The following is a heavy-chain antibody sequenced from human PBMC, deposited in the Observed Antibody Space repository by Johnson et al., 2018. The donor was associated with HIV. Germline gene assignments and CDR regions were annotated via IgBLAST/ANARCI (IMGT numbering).Heavy chain of an antibody. J-gene: IGHJ3*02. V-gene: IGHV3-9*01. Sequence: LVESGGGLVQPGRSLRLSCAASGFTFDDYAMHWVRQAPGKGLEWVSGISWNSGSIGYADSVKGRFTISRDNSKNTLYLQMNSLRAEDTAVYYCARCMITFGGVGGAFDIWGQGTMVTVSS. CDR2: ISWNSGSI. CDR1: GFTFDDYA. CDR3: ARCMITFGGVGGAFDI. D-gene: IGHD3-16*01.